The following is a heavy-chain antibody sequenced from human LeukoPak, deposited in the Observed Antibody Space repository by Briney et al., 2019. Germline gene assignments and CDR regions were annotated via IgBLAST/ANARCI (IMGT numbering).Heavy chain of an antibody. Sequence: GRSLRLSCAASGLIFSTYGMHWVRQAPGKGLEWVAVIGNDGINKYYGDSVKGRFSISRDNSNNTLYLHMNSLRPEDTAVYFCAKGRRGSSYVHCFDSWGQGVLVTVSS. D-gene: IGHD5-18*01. V-gene: IGHV3-30*18. CDR1: GLIFSTYG. J-gene: IGHJ4*02. CDR2: IGNDGINK. CDR3: AKGRRGSSYVHCFDS.